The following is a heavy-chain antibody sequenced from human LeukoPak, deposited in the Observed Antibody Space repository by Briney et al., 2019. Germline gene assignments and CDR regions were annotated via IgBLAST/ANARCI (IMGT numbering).Heavy chain of an antibody. J-gene: IGHJ6*02. CDR3: ARTGAVHGMDV. V-gene: IGHV4-4*07. D-gene: IGHD3-16*01. Sequence: PSETLSLTCTVSGGSISGYYWSWIRQPAGKGLEWIGRIYTSGSTNYNPSLKSRVTMSVDTSKNQFSPKLSSVTAADTAVYYCARTGAVHGMDVWGQGTTVTVSS. CDR1: GGSISGYY. CDR2: IYTSGST.